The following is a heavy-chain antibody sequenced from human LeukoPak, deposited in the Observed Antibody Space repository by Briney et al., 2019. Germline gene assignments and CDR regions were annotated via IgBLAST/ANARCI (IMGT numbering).Heavy chain of an antibody. CDR2: ITGSGRDT. J-gene: IGHJ4*02. Sequence: GGSLRLSCAASGFTFSTYAMNWVRQAPGKRLEWVSSITGSGRDTYYADSVKGRFTISRDNSKNTLFLEMNSLRVEDTAVYYCAKGRGFRVWDPWDNWGQGTLITVSS. CDR3: AKGRGFRVWDPWDN. D-gene: IGHD3-16*01. CDR1: GFTFSTYA. V-gene: IGHV3-23*01.